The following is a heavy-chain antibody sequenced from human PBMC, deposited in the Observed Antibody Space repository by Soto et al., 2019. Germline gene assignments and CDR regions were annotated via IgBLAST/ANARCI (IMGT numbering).Heavy chain of an antibody. CDR1: GGSISSYY. CDR2: IYYSGST. D-gene: IGHD3-3*01. V-gene: IGHV4-59*01. Sequence: SETLSLTCTVSGGSISSYYWSWIRQPPGKGLEWIGYIYYSGSTNYNPSLKSRVTISVDTSKNQFSLKLSSVTAADTAVYYCARRADQFLNRVFGVESPTFEAHMDVWGKGTTVTVSS. CDR3: ARRADQFLNRVFGVESPTFEAHMDV. J-gene: IGHJ6*03.